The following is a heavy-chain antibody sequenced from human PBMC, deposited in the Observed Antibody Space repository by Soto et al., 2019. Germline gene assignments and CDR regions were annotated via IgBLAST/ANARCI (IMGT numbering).Heavy chain of an antibody. D-gene: IGHD3-16*01. CDR3: ARDIGGGFYGMDV. CDR1: GYTFTRYY. CDR2: INPSGGST. V-gene: IGHV1-46*01. Sequence: ASVKVSCKASGYTFTRYYMHWVRQAPGQGLEWMGIINPSGGSTSYAQKFQGRVTMTRDTSTSTVYMELSSLRSEDTAVYYCARDIGGGFYGMDVWGQGTTVTVSS. J-gene: IGHJ6*02.